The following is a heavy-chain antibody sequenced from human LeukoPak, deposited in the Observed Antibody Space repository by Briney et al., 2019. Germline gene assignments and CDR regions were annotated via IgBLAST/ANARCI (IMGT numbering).Heavy chain of an antibody. D-gene: IGHD2-2*01. CDR3: ARGGRVVVPAASIDWFDP. Sequence: GSSVKVSCKASGGTFSSYAISWVRQAPGQGLEWMGGIIPIFGTANYAQKFQGRVTITADKPTSTAYMELSSLRSEDTAVYYCARGGRVVVPAASIDWFDPWGQGTLVTVSS. J-gene: IGHJ5*02. V-gene: IGHV1-69*06. CDR2: IIPIFGTA. CDR1: GGTFSSYA.